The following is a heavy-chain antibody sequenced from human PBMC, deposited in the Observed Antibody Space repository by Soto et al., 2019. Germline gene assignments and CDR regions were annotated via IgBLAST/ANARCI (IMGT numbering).Heavy chain of an antibody. CDR3: ARRYQLYYGSGSYYRSGGEIDY. CDR2: IYYSGST. CDR1: GGSISSSSYY. D-gene: IGHD3-10*01. J-gene: IGHJ4*02. Sequence: SETLSLTCTVSGGSISSSSYYWGWIRQPPGKGLEWIGSIYYSGSTYYNPSLKSRVTISVDTSKNQFSLKLSSVTAADTAVYYCARRYQLYYGSGSYYRSGGEIDYWGQGTLVTVSS. V-gene: IGHV4-39*01.